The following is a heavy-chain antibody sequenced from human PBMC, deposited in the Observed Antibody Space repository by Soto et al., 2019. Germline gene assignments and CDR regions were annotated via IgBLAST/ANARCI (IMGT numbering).Heavy chain of an antibody. CDR1: GFTFSSYG. CDR3: ARALYGSGRTPDYYFDY. CDR2: IWYDGSNK. J-gene: IGHJ4*02. V-gene: IGHV3-33*01. Sequence: GGSLRLSCAASGFTFSSYGMHWVRQAPGKGLEWVAVIWYDGSNKYYADSVKGRFTISRDNSKNTLYLQMNSLRAEDTAVYYCARALYGSGRTPDYYFDYWGQGTLVTVSS. D-gene: IGHD3-10*01.